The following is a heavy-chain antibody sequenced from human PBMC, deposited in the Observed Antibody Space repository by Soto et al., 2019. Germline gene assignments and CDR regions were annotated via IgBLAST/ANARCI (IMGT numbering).Heavy chain of an antibody. CDR2: ISANNGDT. J-gene: IGHJ6*03. CDR3: AIMVRGSNMDYDDYMDV. CDR1: GYTFTSHG. Sequence: QVQLVQSGAEVKKPGASVKVSCKASGYTFTSHGISWVRQAPGQGLEWMGWISANNGDTNYAQKFQGRVTVTTDTSTSTGYMELRSLRSEDTAVYYFAIMVRGSNMDYDDYMDVWGKGTRVTVSS. V-gene: IGHV1-18*01. D-gene: IGHD3-10*01.